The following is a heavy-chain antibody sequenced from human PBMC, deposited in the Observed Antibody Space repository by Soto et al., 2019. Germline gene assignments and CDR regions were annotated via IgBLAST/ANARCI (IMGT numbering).Heavy chain of an antibody. CDR2: LYHSGIS. D-gene: IGHD6-6*01. CDR1: GYSISSGYY. CDR3: ARYSSSYFDY. Sequence: SETLSLTCAVSGYSISSGYYWGWIRQPPGKGLEWIGYLYHSGISDYNPSLKSRVTISVDTSKNQFSLKVRSVTAADTAVYYCARYSSSYFDYWGQGSRVTVSS. V-gene: IGHV4-38-2*01. J-gene: IGHJ4*02.